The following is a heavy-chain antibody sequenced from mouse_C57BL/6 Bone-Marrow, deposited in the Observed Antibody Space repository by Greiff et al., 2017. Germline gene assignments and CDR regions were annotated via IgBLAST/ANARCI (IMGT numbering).Heavy chain of an antibody. CDR2: IDPETGGT. V-gene: IGHV1-15*01. Sequence: VQLQQSGAELVRPGASVTLSCKASGYTFTDYEMHWVKQTPVHGLEWIGAIDPETGGTAYNQKFKGKAILTADKSSSTAYMELRSLTSEDSAVYYCTRSPSTTVVAKGGYFDVWGTGTTVTVSS. J-gene: IGHJ1*03. D-gene: IGHD1-1*01. CDR3: TRSPSTTVVAKGGYFDV. CDR1: GYTFTDYE.